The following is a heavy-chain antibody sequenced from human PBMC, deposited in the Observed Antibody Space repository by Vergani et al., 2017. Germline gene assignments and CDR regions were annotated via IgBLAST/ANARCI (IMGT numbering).Heavy chain of an antibody. Sequence: EVQLLESGGALVRPGGSLKPSCAASGFTFRGYAMSWVAQAPGKGLEWVSAISGSGGSTYYADSVKGRFTISRDNSKNTLYLQMNSLRAEDTAVYYCAKDIIVVVPAAFGYWGQGTLVTVSS. J-gene: IGHJ4*02. D-gene: IGHD2-2*01. CDR3: AKDIIVVVPAAFGY. V-gene: IGHV3-23*01. CDR1: GFTFRGYA. CDR2: ISGSGGST.